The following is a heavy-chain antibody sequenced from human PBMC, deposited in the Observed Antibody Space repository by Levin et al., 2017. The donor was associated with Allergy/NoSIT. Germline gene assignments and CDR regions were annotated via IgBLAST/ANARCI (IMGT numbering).Heavy chain of an antibody. D-gene: IGHD2-15*01. CDR1: GFTFDDYA. CDR2: ISWNSGSI. Sequence: PGGSLRLSCAASGFTFDDYAMHWVRQAPGKGLEWVSGISWNSGSIGYADSVKGRFTISRDNAKNSLYLQMNSLRAEDTALYYCAKDYCSGGSCYGNWFDPWGQGTLVTVSS. CDR3: AKDYCSGGSCYGNWFDP. J-gene: IGHJ5*02. V-gene: IGHV3-9*01.